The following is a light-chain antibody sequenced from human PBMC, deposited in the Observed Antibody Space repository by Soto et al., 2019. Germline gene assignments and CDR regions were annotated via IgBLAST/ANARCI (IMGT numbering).Light chain of an antibody. V-gene: IGKV1-5*03. CDR2: KAS. CDR3: QHYNSYSEA. Sequence: DIQMTQSPSTLSGSVGDRVTITCRASQTISSWLAWYQQKPGKAPKLLIYKASTLKSGVPPRFSGSGSGTEFTLTISSLQPDDFAAYYCQHYNSYSEACGQGTKVDIK. CDR1: QTISSW. J-gene: IGKJ1*01.